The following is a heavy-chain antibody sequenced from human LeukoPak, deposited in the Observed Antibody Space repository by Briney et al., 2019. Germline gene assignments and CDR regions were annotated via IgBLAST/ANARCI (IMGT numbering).Heavy chain of an antibody. CDR1: GYTLTELS. CDR2: LDPEDGET. J-gene: IGHJ6*02. D-gene: IGHD6-19*01. V-gene: IGHV1-24*01. CDR3: AALRGSSGWYPTYYYYGMDV. Sequence: ASVKVSCKVSGYTLTELSMHWVRQAPGKGLEWMGGLDPEDGETIYAQKFQGRVTMTEDTSTDTAYMELSSLRSEDTAVYYCAALRGSSGWYPTYYYYGMDVWGQGTTVTVSS.